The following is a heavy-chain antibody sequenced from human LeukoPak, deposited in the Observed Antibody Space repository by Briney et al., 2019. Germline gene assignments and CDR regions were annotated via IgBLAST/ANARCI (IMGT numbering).Heavy chain of an antibody. CDR3: ARGWWLPVDY. CDR2: ISWNSGSI. V-gene: IGHV3-9*01. D-gene: IGHD5-12*01. CDR1: GFTFDDYA. Sequence: PGRSLRLSXAASGFTFDDYAMHWVRQAPGKGLEWVSGISWNSGSIGYADSVKGRFTISRDNAKNSLYLQMNSLRAEDTALYYCARGWWLPVDYWGQGTLVTVSS. J-gene: IGHJ4*02.